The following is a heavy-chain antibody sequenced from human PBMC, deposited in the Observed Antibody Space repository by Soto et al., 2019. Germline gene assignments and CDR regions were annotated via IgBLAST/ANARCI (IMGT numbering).Heavy chain of an antibody. J-gene: IGHJ6*02. D-gene: IGHD6-19*01. CDR2: INPNSGGT. Sequence: ASVKVSCKASGYTFTGYYMHWVRQAPGQGLEWMGWINPNSGGTNYAQKSQGWVTMTRDTSISTAYMELSRLRSDDTAVYYCARVPIAVAGTFGYYGMDVWGQGTTVTVS. CDR3: ARVPIAVAGTFGYYGMDV. V-gene: IGHV1-2*04. CDR1: GYTFTGYY.